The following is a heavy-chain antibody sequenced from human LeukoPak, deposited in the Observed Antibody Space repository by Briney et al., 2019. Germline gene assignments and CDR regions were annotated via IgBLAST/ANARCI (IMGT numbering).Heavy chain of an antibody. CDR3: ARDPLHYGDYVDWDY. CDR2: INPSGGST. Sequence: GASVKVSCKASGYTFTTYYIHWVRQAPGHRLEWMGIINPSGGSTTYAQKFQGRVTMTRDIATNTVYMDLSSLRSEDTAVYYCARDPLHYGDYVDWDYWGQGTLVTVSS. J-gene: IGHJ4*02. CDR1: GYTFTTYY. V-gene: IGHV1-46*01. D-gene: IGHD4-17*01.